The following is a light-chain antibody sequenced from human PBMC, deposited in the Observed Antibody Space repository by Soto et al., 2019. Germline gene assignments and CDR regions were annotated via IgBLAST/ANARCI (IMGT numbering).Light chain of an antibody. V-gene: IGLV2-14*01. CDR1: SGDIGDYNY. CDR2: DVS. Sequence: LTQPASVARSPGQSITISCVGTSGDIGDYNYVSWYQQHPGKVPKVIIYDVSNRPSGVSYRFSGTKSGNTASLTVSGLQAEDEADYYCCSYTRSGTLIFGTGTKVTVL. CDR3: CSYTRSGTLI. J-gene: IGLJ1*01.